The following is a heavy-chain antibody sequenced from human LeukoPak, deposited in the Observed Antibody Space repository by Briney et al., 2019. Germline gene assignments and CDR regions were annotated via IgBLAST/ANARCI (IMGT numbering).Heavy chain of an antibody. Sequence: SETLSLTCTVSGGSISNSYWNWIRQPPGKGLEWIGYIYYTRRTNYNPSLKTRVTITIDTSKNQFSLKLSSVTAADTAVSYCARAVPEGVDYGDYVGDAFDIWGQGTMVAVSS. CDR2: IYYTRRT. D-gene: IGHD4-17*01. CDR3: ARAVPEGVDYGDYVGDAFDI. J-gene: IGHJ3*02. V-gene: IGHV4-59*01. CDR1: GGSISNSY.